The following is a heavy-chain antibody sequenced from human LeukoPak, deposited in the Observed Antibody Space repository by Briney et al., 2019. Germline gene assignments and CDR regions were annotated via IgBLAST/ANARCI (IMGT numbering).Heavy chain of an antibody. D-gene: IGHD4-17*01. J-gene: IGHJ3*02. CDR1: GGSFSGYY. Sequence: SETLSLTCAVYGGSFSGYYWSWIRQPPGKGLEWIGEINHSGSTNYNPSLKSRVTISVDTSKNQFSLKLSSVTAADTAVYYCARQILTTYGDYSAFDIWGQGTMVTVSS. CDR3: ARQILTTYGDYSAFDI. V-gene: IGHV4-34*01. CDR2: INHSGST.